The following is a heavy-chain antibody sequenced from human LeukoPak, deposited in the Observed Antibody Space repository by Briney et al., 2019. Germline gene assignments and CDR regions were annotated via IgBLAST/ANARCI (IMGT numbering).Heavy chain of an antibody. CDR3: ARGRWFGELLYDY. CDR1: GGSFSGYY. J-gene: IGHJ4*02. V-gene: IGHV4-34*01. D-gene: IGHD3-10*01. CDR2: INHSGST. Sequence: SETLSLTCAVYGGSFSGYYWSWIRQPPGKGLEWIGEINHSGSTNYNPSLKGRVTISVDTSKNQFSLKLSSVTAADTAVYYCARGRWFGELLYDYWGQGTLVTVSS.